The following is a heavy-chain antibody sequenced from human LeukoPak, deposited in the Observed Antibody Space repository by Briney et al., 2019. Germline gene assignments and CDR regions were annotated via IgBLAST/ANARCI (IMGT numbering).Heavy chain of an antibody. CDR2: INPNSGGT. J-gene: IGHJ4*02. CDR3: ARDAQTRDGYNE. V-gene: IGHV1-2*02. Sequence: ASVKVSCKASGYTFTGYYMHWVRQPPGQGLEWMGWINPNSGGTNYAQKFQGRVTMTRDTSISTAYMELSRLRSDDTAVYYCARDAQTRDGYNEWGQGTLVTVSS. CDR1: GYTFTGYY. D-gene: IGHD5-24*01.